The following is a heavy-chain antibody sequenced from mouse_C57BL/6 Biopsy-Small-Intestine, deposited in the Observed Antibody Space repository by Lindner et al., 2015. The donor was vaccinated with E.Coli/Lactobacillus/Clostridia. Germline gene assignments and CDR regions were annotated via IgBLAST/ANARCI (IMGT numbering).Heavy chain of an antibody. CDR2: ISAYNGNA. CDR1: GYMFKNYG. Sequence: SVKVSCKASGYMFKNYGVSWVRQARGQGVEWIGWISAYNGNAHSAQKFQDRVTMTTDTSTSTAYLELRSLRYDYTAVYYCARDPRLAATGELDYWGQGTLVTVSS. CDR3: ARDPRLAATGELDY. D-gene: IGHD4-1*02. J-gene: IGHJ4*01. V-gene: IGHV1-67*01.